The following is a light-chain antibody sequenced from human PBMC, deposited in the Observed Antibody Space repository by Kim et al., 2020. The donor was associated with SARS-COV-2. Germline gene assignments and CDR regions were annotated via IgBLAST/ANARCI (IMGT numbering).Light chain of an antibody. V-gene: IGKV3-20*01. Sequence: LSPGERATPSCRASQISGSALAWFQPETGQAPRVLIYDGSSRGTGIPDRFSGRGSGTDFILTISRLEPEDFAVYYCQEYSSVPLTFGQGTKVDIK. CDR3: QEYSSVPLT. J-gene: IGKJ1*01. CDR1: QISGSA. CDR2: DGS.